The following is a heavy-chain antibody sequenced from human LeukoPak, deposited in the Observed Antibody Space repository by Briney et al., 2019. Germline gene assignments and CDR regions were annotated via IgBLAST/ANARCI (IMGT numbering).Heavy chain of an antibody. D-gene: IGHD5-24*01. CDR3: ARQMATILDGILDY. Sequence: GGSLRLSCAASGFTFSNYTIHWVRQAPGKGLEWVSVNSYDGTNKYYADSVKGRFTISRDNSKNTLYLQMNGLKTEDTALYYCARQMATILDGILDYWGQGTLVTVSS. CDR2: NSYDGTNK. CDR1: GFTFSNYT. J-gene: IGHJ4*02. V-gene: IGHV3-30*04.